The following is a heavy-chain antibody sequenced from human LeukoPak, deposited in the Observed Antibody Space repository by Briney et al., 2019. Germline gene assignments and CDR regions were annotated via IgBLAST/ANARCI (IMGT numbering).Heavy chain of an antibody. CDR3: AKAFRSGWYLGT. V-gene: IGHV3-30*02. J-gene: IGHJ5*02. Sequence: GGSLRLSCVVSGFIFNNYDMHWVCQAPGKGLEWVAFIRNDGSNKYYADSVKGRFTISRDNSKNTLYLQMNSLRAEDTAVYSCAKAFRSGWYLGTWGRGTLVTVSS. CDR2: IRNDGSNK. D-gene: IGHD6-13*01. CDR1: GFIFNNYD.